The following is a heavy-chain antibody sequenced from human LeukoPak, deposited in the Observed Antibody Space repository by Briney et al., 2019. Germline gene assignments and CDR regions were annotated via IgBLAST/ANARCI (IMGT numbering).Heavy chain of an antibody. V-gene: IGHV3-7*01. D-gene: IGHD6-19*01. J-gene: IGHJ4*02. CDR3: ATYSSAFSY. CDR2: IKQDGSDK. CDR1: GFTFSSYW. Sequence: GGSLRLSCAASGFTFSSYWMSWVRQAPAKGLEWVANIKQDGSDKYYVDSVKGRFTISRDNAKNSLYLQMNSLRAEDTAVYYCATYSSAFSYWGQGTLVTVSS.